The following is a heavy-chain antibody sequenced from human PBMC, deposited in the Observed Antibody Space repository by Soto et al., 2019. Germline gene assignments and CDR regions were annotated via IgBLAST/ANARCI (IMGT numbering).Heavy chain of an antibody. CDR1: GGSINTYNLF. CDR2: IHYGGNA. D-gene: IGHD2-21*02. CDR3: ARVNVTIDL. Sequence: SETLSLTCTVSGGSINTYNLFWAWVRQPPGKGLEWIASIHYGGNAYYSPSLTTRATISRDTSKNRVSLELRSVTAADTAVYYCARVNVTIDLWALGSLVIVSS. J-gene: IGHJ4*02. V-gene: IGHV4-39*01.